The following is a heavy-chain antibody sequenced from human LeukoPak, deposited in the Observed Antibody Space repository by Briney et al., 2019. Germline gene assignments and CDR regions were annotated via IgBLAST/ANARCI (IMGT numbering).Heavy chain of an antibody. CDR3: ARQTYGSNFPYYFDY. J-gene: IGHJ4*02. V-gene: IGHV4-39*01. CDR2: VFHDGGT. CDR1: GGSISSNNYY. Sequence: SETLSLTCTVSGGSISSNNYYWAWIRQPPGKGLGWIGCVFHDGGTYHHPSLKGRVTISVDTSKNQFSLKLTSVTAADTAVYYCARQTYGSNFPYYFDYWGQGTLVTVSS. D-gene: IGHD6-13*01.